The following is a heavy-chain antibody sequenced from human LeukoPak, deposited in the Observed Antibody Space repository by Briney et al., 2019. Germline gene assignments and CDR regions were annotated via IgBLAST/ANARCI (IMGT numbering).Heavy chain of an antibody. CDR2: INPNSGGT. J-gene: IGHJ6*02. V-gene: IGHV1-2*02. Sequence: ASVKVSCKASGYTFTGYYMHWVRQAPGQGLEWMGWINPNSGGTNYAQKFQGRVTMTRDTSISTAYMELSRLRSDDTAVYYCAREVALEDYYYYGMDVWGQGTTVTVSS. CDR1: GYTFTGYY. CDR3: AREVALEDYYYYGMDV. D-gene: IGHD2-15*01.